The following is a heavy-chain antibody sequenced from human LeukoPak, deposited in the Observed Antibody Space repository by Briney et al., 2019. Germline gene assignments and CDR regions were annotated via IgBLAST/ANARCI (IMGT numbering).Heavy chain of an antibody. CDR3: AIGHRIRVFIGSLNDW. CDR1: GFTFDDYA. V-gene: IGHV3-9*01. J-gene: IGHJ4*02. Sequence: PGGSLRLSCAASGFTFDDYAMHWVRQAPGKGLEWVSGISWNSGSIGYADSVKGRFTISRDNVKNSLYLQMNSLRVEDTALYYCAIGHRIRVFIGSLNDWWGQGTLVSVSS. D-gene: IGHD6-13*01. CDR2: ISWNSGSI.